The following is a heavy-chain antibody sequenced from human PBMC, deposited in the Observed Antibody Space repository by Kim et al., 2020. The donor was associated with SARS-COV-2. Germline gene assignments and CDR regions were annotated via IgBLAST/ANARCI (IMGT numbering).Heavy chain of an antibody. CDR3: ARDRRYSLDY. V-gene: IGHV3-7*01. D-gene: IGHD2-15*01. Sequence: GGSLRLSCVVSGFSFTTNWMSWVRQDPGKGLEWVAKIKEDGTEKYYGYSVEGRFTISRDNAKNSLYLQMNSLSAEDTAVYYCARDRRYSLDYCGQGTLVTVSS. J-gene: IGHJ4*02. CDR1: GFSFTTNW. CDR2: IKEDGTEK.